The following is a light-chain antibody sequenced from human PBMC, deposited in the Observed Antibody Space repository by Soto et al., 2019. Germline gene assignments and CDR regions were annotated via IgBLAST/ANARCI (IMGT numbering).Light chain of an antibody. V-gene: IGLV2-14*01. CDR1: SSDVGGYNY. CDR3: SSHTSYSTRV. J-gene: IGLJ1*01. CDR2: EVS. Sequence: HSALTQPASVSGSPGQSIAISCTGTSSDVGGYNYVSWYQQHPGKAPKLMIHEVSNRPSGISDRFSGSKSGNTASLTISGLQADDEADYYCSSHTSYSTRVFGTGTKVTVL.